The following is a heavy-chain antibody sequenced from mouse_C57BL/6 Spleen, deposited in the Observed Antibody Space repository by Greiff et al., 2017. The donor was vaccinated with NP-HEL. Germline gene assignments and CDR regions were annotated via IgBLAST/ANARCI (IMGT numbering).Heavy chain of an antibody. D-gene: IGHD4-1*01. CDR2: LDPSDSYT. J-gene: IGHJ4*01. CDR3: ARTGRYAMDY. V-gene: IGHV1-69*01. Sequence: QVQLQQPGAELVMPGASVKLSCKASGYTFTSYWMHWVKQRPGQGLEWIGELDPSDSYTNYHQKFTGKSTFTVDQSSSTAYMQLSSLTSEDSAVYYCARTGRYAMDYWGQGTSVTVSS. CDR1: GYTFTSYW.